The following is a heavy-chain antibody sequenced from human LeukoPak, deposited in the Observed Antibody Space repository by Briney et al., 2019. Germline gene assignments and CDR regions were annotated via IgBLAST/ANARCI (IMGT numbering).Heavy chain of an antibody. Sequence: ASVKVSCTASGYTFTGYCMHWVRQAPGQGLEWMGWINPNSGGTNCAQMFQGRVTMTRDTSINTAYMDLSGLRSDDTAVYYCAKGSGYYDSSGCHFDFWGQGTLVTVSS. J-gene: IGHJ4*02. D-gene: IGHD3-22*01. CDR2: INPNSGGT. V-gene: IGHV1-2*02. CDR3: AKGSGYYDSSGCHFDF. CDR1: GYTFTGYC.